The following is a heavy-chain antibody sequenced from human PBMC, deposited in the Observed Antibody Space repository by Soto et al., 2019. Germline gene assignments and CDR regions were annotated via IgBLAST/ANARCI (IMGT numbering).Heavy chain of an antibody. Sequence: EVQLLESGGGLVQPGGSLRLSCAASGFTFSSYAMSWVRQAPGKGLEWVSAISGSGGSTYYADSVKGRFTITRDNSKNTLYLQMNSLRAEDTAVYYCAKSNGDYRAYWYFDLWGRGTLVTVSS. CDR3: AKSNGDYRAYWYFDL. CDR2: ISGSGGST. CDR1: GFTFSSYA. D-gene: IGHD4-17*01. V-gene: IGHV3-23*01. J-gene: IGHJ2*01.